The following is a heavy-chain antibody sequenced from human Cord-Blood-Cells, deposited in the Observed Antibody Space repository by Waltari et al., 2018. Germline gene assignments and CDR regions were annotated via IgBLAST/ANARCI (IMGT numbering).Heavy chain of an antibody. V-gene: IGHV5-51*01. CDR2: IYPGASGT. CDR1: GYSFTSYW. D-gene: IGHD3-22*01. J-gene: IGHJ4*02. CDR3: ARRDSSGDYYD. Sequence: EVQLVQSGAEVKKPGESLKISCKGSGYSFTSYWIGWGRQMPGKGLEWMGIIYPGASGTSNSPAVQGQGTTSADKSRSTASLQWSSLKASDTDMYYCARRDSSGDYYDWGQGTLVTVSS.